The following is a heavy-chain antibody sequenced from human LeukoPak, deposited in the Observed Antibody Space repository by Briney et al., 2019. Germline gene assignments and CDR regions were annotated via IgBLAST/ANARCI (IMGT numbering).Heavy chain of an antibody. CDR1: GFTFSSYA. J-gene: IGHJ6*03. V-gene: IGHV3-23*01. Sequence: PGGSLRLSCAASGFTFSSYAMSWVRQAPGKGLEWVSAISGSGGSTYYADSVKGRFTISRDNSKNTLYLQMNSLRAEDTAVYYCAKAGVPAAIHGRPYYYYMDVWGKGTTVTVSS. CDR3: AKAGVPAAIHGRPYYYYMDV. D-gene: IGHD2-2*02. CDR2: ISGSGGST.